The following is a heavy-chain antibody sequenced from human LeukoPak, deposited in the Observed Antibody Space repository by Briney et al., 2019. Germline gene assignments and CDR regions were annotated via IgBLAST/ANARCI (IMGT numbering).Heavy chain of an antibody. Sequence: SVKVSCKASGCTFSSYAISWVRQAPGQGLEWMGGIIPIFGTANYAQKFQGRVTITADESTSTAYMELSSLRSEDTAVYYCARANDVPKLGSGSYGEFDPWGQGTLVTVSS. J-gene: IGHJ5*02. CDR1: GCTFSSYA. CDR3: ARANDVPKLGSGSYGEFDP. D-gene: IGHD3-10*01. V-gene: IGHV1-69*13. CDR2: IIPIFGTA.